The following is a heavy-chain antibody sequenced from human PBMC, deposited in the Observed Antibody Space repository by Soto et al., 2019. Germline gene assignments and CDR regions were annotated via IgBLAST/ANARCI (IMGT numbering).Heavy chain of an antibody. V-gene: IGHV3-11*04. J-gene: IGHJ5*02. Sequence: PGGSLSLSCVTSGFTFVDWFMTWIRQTPGRGQEWIAYIDKTGDTTEYADSVRGRFTMSRDNAQNSLHLQMNDLTADDTAVYYCARGARCSGGSCYWDWFDPWGQGTLVTVSS. CDR2: IDKTGDTT. CDR3: ARGARCSGGSCYWDWFDP. CDR1: GFTFVDWF. D-gene: IGHD2-15*01.